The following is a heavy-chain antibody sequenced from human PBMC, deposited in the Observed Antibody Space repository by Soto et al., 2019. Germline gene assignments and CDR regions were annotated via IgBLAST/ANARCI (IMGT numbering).Heavy chain of an antibody. D-gene: IGHD2-2*01. CDR3: ARDRCVVVPAARDAFDI. CDR1: GFTFSSYW. V-gene: IGHV3-74*01. CDR2: INSDGSST. Sequence: EVQLVESGGGLVQPGGSLRLSCAASGFTFSSYWMHWVRQAPGKGLVWVSRINSDGSSTSYADSVKGRFTISRDNAKNTLYLQMNSLRAEDTAVYYCARDRCVVVPAARDAFDIWGQGTMVTVSS. J-gene: IGHJ3*02.